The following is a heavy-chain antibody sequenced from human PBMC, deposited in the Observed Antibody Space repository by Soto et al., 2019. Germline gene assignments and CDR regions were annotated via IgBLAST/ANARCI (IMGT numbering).Heavy chain of an antibody. J-gene: IGHJ6*02. V-gene: IGHV1-69*01. Sequence: QVQLVQSGAEVKKPGSSVKVSCKASGGTFSNYAISRVRQAPGQGLEWMGGIIPISGTANYAQKFQGRVTITAGESTSTAYMELSSLRSEDTAVYYCARSQGSSTSLEIYYYYYYGMDVWGQGTTVTVSS. D-gene: IGHD2-2*01. CDR3: ARSQGSSTSLEIYYYYYYGMDV. CDR1: GGTFSNYA. CDR2: IIPISGTA.